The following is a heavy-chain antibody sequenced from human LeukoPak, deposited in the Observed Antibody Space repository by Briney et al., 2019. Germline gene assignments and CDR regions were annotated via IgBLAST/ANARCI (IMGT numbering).Heavy chain of an antibody. D-gene: IGHD2-15*01. CDR2: ILPIFGTT. CDR3: ATPSGEDCSGGSCYGRMGHWFDP. J-gene: IGHJ5*02. Sequence: ASVKVSCKASGGTFKNYAISWVRQAPGQGLEWMGGILPIFGTTNYAQKFQARVTITADESTSTAYMELSSLRSEDTAVYYCATPSGEDCSGGSCYGRMGHWFDPWGQGTLVTVSS. CDR1: GGTFKNYA. V-gene: IGHV1-69*13.